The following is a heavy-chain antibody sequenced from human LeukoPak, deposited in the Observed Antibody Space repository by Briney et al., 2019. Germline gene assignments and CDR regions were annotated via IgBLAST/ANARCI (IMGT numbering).Heavy chain of an antibody. CDR1: GFTFSSYA. CDR3: ARDSSIAAAGTLWFDP. Sequence: GGSLRLSCAASGFTFSSYAMHWVRQAPGKGLEYVSAISSNGGSTYYANSVKGRFTISRDNSKNTLYLQMGSLRAEDMAVYYCARDSSIAAAGTLWFDPWGQGTLVTVSS. J-gene: IGHJ5*02. CDR2: ISSNGGST. D-gene: IGHD6-13*01. V-gene: IGHV3-64*01.